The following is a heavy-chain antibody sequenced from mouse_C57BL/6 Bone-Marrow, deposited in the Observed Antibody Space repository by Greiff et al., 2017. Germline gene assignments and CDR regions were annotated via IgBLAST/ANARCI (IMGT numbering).Heavy chain of an antibody. V-gene: IGHV1-55*01. CDR2: IYPGSGST. Sequence: QVQLQQPGAELVKPGASVQMSCKASGYTFTSYWITWVKQRPGQGLEWIGDIYPGSGSTNYNEKFKSKATLTVDTSSSTAYMQLSSLTSEDSAVYYCARGDYYGSSYGWFAYWGQGTLVTVSA. CDR3: ARGDYYGSSYGWFAY. CDR1: GYTFTSYW. D-gene: IGHD1-1*01. J-gene: IGHJ3*01.